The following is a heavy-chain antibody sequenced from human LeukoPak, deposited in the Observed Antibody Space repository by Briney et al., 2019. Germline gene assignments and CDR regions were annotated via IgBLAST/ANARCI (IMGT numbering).Heavy chain of an antibody. D-gene: IGHD2/OR15-2a*01. CDR1: AFTFSSFD. CDR3: AKGNNSISFNFDY. J-gene: IGHJ4*02. Sequence: GGSLRLSCAASAFTFSSFDMTWARQAPGKGLEWVSGIRSNAASTDYADSVRGRFTISRDNSKNSLYLQMSSLRVEDTAFYYCAKGNNSISFNFDYWGQGTLVTVSS. V-gene: IGHV3-23*01. CDR2: IRSNAAST.